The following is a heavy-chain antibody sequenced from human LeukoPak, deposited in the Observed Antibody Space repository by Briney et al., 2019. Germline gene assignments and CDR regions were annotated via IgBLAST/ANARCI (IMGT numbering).Heavy chain of an antibody. CDR2: INPSCGRT. CDR3: ARTPWFGELLFYYFDY. J-gene: IGHJ4*02. Sequence: GASVKVSCKASGYTFTSYYMHWVRQPPGQGREWMGIINPSCGRTSYAQKFQGRVTMTRDTSTSTVYMELSSLRSGDTAVYYCARTPWFGELLFYYFDYWGQGTLVTVSS. CDR1: GYTFTSYY. V-gene: IGHV1-46*01. D-gene: IGHD3-10*01.